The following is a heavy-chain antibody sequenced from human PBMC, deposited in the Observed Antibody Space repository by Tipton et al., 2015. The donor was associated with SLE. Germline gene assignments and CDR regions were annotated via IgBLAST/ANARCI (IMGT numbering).Heavy chain of an antibody. J-gene: IGHJ3*02. CDR3: ARPTTLDGGYAAFDI. Sequence: TLSLTCAVYGGSFSGYYWSWIRQPPGKGLEWIGEINHSGSTNYNPSLKSRVTISVGTSKNQFSLKLSSVTAADTAVYYCARPTTLDGGYAAFDIWGQGTMVTVSS. V-gene: IGHV4-34*01. D-gene: IGHD5-12*01. CDR2: INHSGST. CDR1: GGSFSGYY.